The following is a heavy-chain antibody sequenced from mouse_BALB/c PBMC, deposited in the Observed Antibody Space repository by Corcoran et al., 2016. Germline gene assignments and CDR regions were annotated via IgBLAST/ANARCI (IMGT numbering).Heavy chain of an antibody. D-gene: IGHD2-3*01. CDR1: GYTFTSYV. V-gene: IGHV1S136*01. CDR3: AREGDGYYFFAY. J-gene: IGHJ3*01. CDR2: TNPYNDGT. Sequence: EVQLQQSGPELVKPGASVKMSCKASGYTFTSYVMHWVKQKPGQGLEWIGYTNPYNDGTKYNEKFKGKATLTSDKSSSTAYMELSSLTSEDSAVYYCAREGDGYYFFAYWGQGTLVTVSA.